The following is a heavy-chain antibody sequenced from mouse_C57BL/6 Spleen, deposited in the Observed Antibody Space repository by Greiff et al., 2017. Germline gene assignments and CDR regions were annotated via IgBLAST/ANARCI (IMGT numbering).Heavy chain of an antibody. CDR2: IDPENGDT. V-gene: IGHV14-4*01. CDR3: TMRSTTSGSIPWFAY. D-gene: IGHD1-1*01. J-gene: IGHJ3*01. Sequence: EVQLQQSGAELVRPGASVKLSCTASGFNIKDDYMHWVKQRPEQGLEWIGWIDPENGDTEYASKFQGKATITADTSSNPAYLQLSSLTSEDTAVYYFTMRSTTSGSIPWFAYWGQGTLVTVSA. CDR1: GFNIKDDY.